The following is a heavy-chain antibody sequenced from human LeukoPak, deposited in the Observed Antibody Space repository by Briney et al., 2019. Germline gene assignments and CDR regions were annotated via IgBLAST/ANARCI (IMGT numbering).Heavy chain of an antibody. CDR3: AKGGTMVRGHFDY. Sequence: GGSLRLSCAASGSTFSSYAMSWVRQAPGKGLEWVSAISGSGGSTYYADSVKGRFTISRDNSKNTLYLQMNSLRAEDTAVYYCAKGGTMVRGHFDYWGQGTLVTVSS. CDR2: ISGSGGST. J-gene: IGHJ4*02. CDR1: GSTFSSYA. V-gene: IGHV3-23*01. D-gene: IGHD3-10*01.